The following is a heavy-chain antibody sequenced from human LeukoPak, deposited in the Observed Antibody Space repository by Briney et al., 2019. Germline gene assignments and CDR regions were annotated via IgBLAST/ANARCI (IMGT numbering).Heavy chain of an antibody. CDR1: GFTFSTYA. D-gene: IGHD1-26*01. CDR3: AKEKLGDFDY. V-gene: IGHV3-23*01. CDR2: ISGSGGST. Sequence: PWGSLRLSCAASGFTFSTYAMNWVRQAPGKGLEWVSAISGSGGSTFYADSVKGRFTISRDNSKNTLYLQMNSLRAEDTAVYYCAKEKLGDFDYWGQGTLVTVSS. J-gene: IGHJ4*02.